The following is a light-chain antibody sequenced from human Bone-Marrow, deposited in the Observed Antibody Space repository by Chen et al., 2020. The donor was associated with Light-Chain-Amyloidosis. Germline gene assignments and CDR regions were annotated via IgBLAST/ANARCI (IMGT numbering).Light chain of an antibody. J-gene: IGKJ3*01. V-gene: IGKV1-12*01. Sequence: DIRMTQSPSSVSASVGDRVTISCRASQGISNWLAWYQQKPGPAPKLLVFAASTLHSGVPSRFSGSGSGTDFTLTISSLQAEDFATSYCQQANSFPFTFGPGTTVDVK. CDR3: QQANSFPFT. CDR2: AAS. CDR1: QGISNW.